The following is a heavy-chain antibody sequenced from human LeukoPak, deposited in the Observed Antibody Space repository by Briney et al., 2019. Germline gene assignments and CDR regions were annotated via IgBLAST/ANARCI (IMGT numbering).Heavy chain of an antibody. CDR2: IYHSGST. Sequence: SETLSLTCTVSGGSINSAGYYWNWIRQPPGKGLEWIGYIYHSGSTYYNPSLKSRVTISVDRSKNQFSLKLSSVTAADTAVYYCARVSGGAAAGTWGQGTLVTVSS. D-gene: IGHD6-13*01. V-gene: IGHV4-30-2*01. CDR3: ARVSGGAAAGT. CDR1: GGSINSAGYY. J-gene: IGHJ4*02.